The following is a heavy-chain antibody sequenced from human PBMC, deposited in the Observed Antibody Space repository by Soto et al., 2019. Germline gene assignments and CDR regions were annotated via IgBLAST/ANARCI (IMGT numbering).Heavy chain of an antibody. CDR3: ARVVYSNAKRFLARWFDP. D-gene: IGHD3-3*01. CDR1: GGSISSGDYY. Sequence: QVQLQESGPGLVKPSQTLSLTCTVSGGSISSGDYYWSWIRQPPGKGLEWIGYIYYSGSTYYNPSLKSRVTISIDTSKNQCSLKLSSVTAAATAVYSCARVVYSNAKRFLARWFDPWGQGTLVTVSS. J-gene: IGHJ5*02. CDR2: IYYSGST. V-gene: IGHV4-30-4*01.